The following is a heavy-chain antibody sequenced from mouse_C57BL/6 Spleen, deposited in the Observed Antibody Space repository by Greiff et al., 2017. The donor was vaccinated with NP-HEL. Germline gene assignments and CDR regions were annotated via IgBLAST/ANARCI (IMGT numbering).Heavy chain of an antibody. J-gene: IGHJ4*01. V-gene: IGHV1-50*01. CDR3: ARGLLWMDY. D-gene: IGHD2-1*01. CDR1: GYTFTSYW. CDR2: IDPSDSYT. Sequence: QVQLQQPGAELVKPGASVKLSCKASGYTFTSYWMQWVKQRPGQGLEWIGEIDPSDSYTNYNQKFKGKATLTVDTSSSTAYMQLSSLTSEDSAVYYCARGLLWMDYWGQGTSVTVSS.